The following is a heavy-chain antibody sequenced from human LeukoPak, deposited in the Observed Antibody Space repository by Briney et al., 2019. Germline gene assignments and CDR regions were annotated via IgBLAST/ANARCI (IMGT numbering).Heavy chain of an antibody. Sequence: GRSLRLSCAASGFTFSSYAMSWVRQAPGKGPEWVSAISGSGGSTYYADSVKGRFTISRDNSKNTLYLQMNSLRAEDTAVYYCAHIQAYYGSGSYYSSGDWGQGTLVTVSS. D-gene: IGHD3-10*01. V-gene: IGHV3-23*01. CDR1: GFTFSSYA. CDR3: AHIQAYYGSGSYYSSGD. J-gene: IGHJ4*02. CDR2: ISGSGGST.